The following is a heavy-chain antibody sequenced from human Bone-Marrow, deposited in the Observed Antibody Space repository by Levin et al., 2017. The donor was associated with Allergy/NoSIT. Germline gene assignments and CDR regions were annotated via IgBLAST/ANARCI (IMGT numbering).Heavy chain of an antibody. V-gene: IGHV1-2*02. D-gene: IGHD2-15*01. Sequence: ASVKVSCKASGYTFSGYYIHWVRQAPGQGLEWLGWINPNSGATNYAQKFQGRVTMTRDTSISAAYMAVTRLTSDDTAVYLCARGEEGCSGGSCYGYGMDVWGQGTTVSVSS. CDR2: INPNSGAT. CDR1: GYTFSGYY. J-gene: IGHJ6*02. CDR3: ARGEEGCSGGSCYGYGMDV.